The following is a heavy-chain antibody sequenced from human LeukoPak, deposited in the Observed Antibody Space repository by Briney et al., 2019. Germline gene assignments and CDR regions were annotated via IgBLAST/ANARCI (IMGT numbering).Heavy chain of an antibody. V-gene: IGHV3-21*01. CDR3: ARANVAGLHYFDY. Sequence: GGSLRLSCAASGFPFSLYTMAWLRQAPGRGLEWVASTSSHGKYIEYADSLKGRFTISRDNAKNSLFLQMNSLRAEDTAVYYFARANVAGLHYFDYWGQGTLVTVSS. J-gene: IGHJ4*02. CDR1: GFPFSLYT. D-gene: IGHD6-19*01. CDR2: TSSHGKYI.